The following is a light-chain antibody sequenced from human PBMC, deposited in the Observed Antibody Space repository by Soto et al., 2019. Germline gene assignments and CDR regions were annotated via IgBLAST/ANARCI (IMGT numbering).Light chain of an antibody. CDR1: SRDVGAYNY. J-gene: IGLJ1*01. CDR3: SSYISSSTLV. CDR2: EVS. V-gene: IGLV2-14*01. Sequence: QSVLTQPASVSGPPGQSITISCTGTSRDVGAYNYVSWYQQHPGKAPKLMIYEVSNRPSGVSNRFSRSKSGNTASLTISGLQAEEEADYYCSSYISSSTLVFGTGTKVTVL.